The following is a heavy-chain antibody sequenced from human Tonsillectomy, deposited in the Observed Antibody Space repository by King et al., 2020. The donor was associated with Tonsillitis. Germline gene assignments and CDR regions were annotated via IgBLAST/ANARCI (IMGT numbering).Heavy chain of an antibody. Sequence: VQLVESGGGLVKPGGSLRLSCAASGFTFSSYSMNWVRQAPGKALEWVSSISSSSSYIYYADSVKGRFTISRDNAKSSLYLQMNSLRAEDTAVYYCAREVGAARAYNWFDPXGQGTLVTVSS. CDR3: AREVGAARAYNWFDP. CDR2: ISSSSSYI. D-gene: IGHD6-6*01. J-gene: IGHJ5*02. V-gene: IGHV3-21*01. CDR1: GFTFSSYS.